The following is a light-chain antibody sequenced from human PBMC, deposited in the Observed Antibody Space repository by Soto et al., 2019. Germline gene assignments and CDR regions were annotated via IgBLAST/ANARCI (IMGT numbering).Light chain of an antibody. V-gene: IGKV3-11*01. CDR1: QIVSSY. CDR3: QQRSNWPIT. J-gene: IGKJ5*01. Sequence: IVLTQSPATLSLSPGERATLSCRAIQIVSSYLAWYQQKPGQAPRLLIYDASNRATGIPARFSGSGSGTDFTLTISSLEPEDFAVYYCQQRSNWPITFGQGTRLEI. CDR2: DAS.